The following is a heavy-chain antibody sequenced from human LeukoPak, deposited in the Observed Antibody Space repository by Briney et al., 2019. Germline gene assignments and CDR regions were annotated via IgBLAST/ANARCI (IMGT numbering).Heavy chain of an antibody. Sequence: GGSLRLSCAVSEFTFSSYSMNWVRQAPGKGLEWVAFISTSSSYIYYADSVKGRFTISRDNAKNSLYLQMNSLRAEDTAVYYCAELGITMIGGVWGKGTTVTISS. CDR1: EFTFSSYS. J-gene: IGHJ6*04. D-gene: IGHD3-10*02. V-gene: IGHV3-21*01. CDR3: AELGITMIGGV. CDR2: ISTSSSYI.